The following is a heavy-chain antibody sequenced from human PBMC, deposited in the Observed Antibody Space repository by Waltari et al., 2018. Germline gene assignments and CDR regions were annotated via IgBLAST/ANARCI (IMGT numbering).Heavy chain of an antibody. D-gene: IGHD3-3*01. V-gene: IGHV1-69-2*01. CDR1: GDIFTDDY. Sequence: EAQLIQSGAPVTRPGAPVKVSCKAVGDIFTDDYMPWMQQVPGKGPEWMARLDPENGATEFADRFQGRLTVTADTSTDTAYMELSGLTSEDTATYYCANSMSGPRVQWGQGTQVTVSP. CDR3: ANSMSGPRVQ. J-gene: IGHJ4*02. CDR2: LDPENGAT.